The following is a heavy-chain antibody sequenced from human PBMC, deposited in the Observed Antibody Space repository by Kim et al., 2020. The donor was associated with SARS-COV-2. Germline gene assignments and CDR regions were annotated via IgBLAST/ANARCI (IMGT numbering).Heavy chain of an antibody. D-gene: IGHD3-10*01. CDR3: AKYYYGSGSYYNDDY. V-gene: IGHV3-23*01. CDR2: ISGSGGST. CDR1: GFTFSSYA. J-gene: IGHJ4*02. Sequence: GGSLRLSCSASGFTFSSYAMSWVRQAPGKGLEWVSAISGSGGSTYYADSVKGRFTISRDNSKNTLYLQMNSLRAEDTAVYYCAKYYYGSGSYYNDDYWGQGTLVTVSS.